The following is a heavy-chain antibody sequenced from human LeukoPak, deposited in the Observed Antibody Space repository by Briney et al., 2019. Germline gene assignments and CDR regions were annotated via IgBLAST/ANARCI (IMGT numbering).Heavy chain of an antibody. CDR1: GGSISSGGYY. D-gene: IGHD6-13*01. CDR2: IYYSGST. Sequence: SETLSLTCTVSGGSISSGGYYWSWIRQHPGKGLEWIGYIYYSGSTYYNTSLKSRVTISVDTSKNQFSLKLSSVTAADTAVYYCARNIAAAGNWRDWFDPWGQGTLVTVSS. V-gene: IGHV4-31*03. CDR3: ARNIAAAGNWRDWFDP. J-gene: IGHJ5*02.